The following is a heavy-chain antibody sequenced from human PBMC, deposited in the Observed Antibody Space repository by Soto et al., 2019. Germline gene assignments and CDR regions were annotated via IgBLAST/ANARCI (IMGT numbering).Heavy chain of an antibody. V-gene: IGHV4-34*01. CDR1: GGSFSGYY. CDR2: INHSGST. D-gene: IGHD4-17*01. J-gene: IGHJ6*02. CDR3: ARVRYGDYFLYYYYGMDV. Sequence: SETLSLTCAVYGGSFSGYYWSWIRQPPGKGLEWIGEINHSGSTNYNPSLKSRVTISVDTSKNQFSLKLSSVTAADTAVYYCARVRYGDYFLYYYYGMDVWGQGTTVTVS.